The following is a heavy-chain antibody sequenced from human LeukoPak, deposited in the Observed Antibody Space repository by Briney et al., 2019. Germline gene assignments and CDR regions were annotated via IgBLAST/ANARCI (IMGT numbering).Heavy chain of an antibody. CDR1: GGSISSYY. V-gene: IGHV4-59*01. D-gene: IGHD4-23*01. CDR2: IYYSGST. Sequence: PSETLSLTCTVSGGSISSYYWSWVRQPPGKGLEWIGYIYYSGSTNYNPSLKSRVTMSVDTSKNQFSLKLSSVTAADTAVYYCARSDPFGSTVVTPDYWGQGTLVTVSS. J-gene: IGHJ4*02. CDR3: ARSDPFGSTVVTPDY.